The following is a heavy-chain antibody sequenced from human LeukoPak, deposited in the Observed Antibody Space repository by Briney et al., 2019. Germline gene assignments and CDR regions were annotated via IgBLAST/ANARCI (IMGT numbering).Heavy chain of an antibody. CDR3: ARQTTATLLFDF. CDR1: GYTFTNYY. V-gene: IGHV1-2*02. Sequence: ASVKVSCKASGYTFTNYYIHWVRQAPGQGLEWMGWISPNSGGTNSAQKFQGRVTMTRDTSISTAYMELTRLRSDDTAVYYCARQTTATLLFDFWGQGTLVTVSS. J-gene: IGHJ4*02. CDR2: ISPNSGGT. D-gene: IGHD4-17*01.